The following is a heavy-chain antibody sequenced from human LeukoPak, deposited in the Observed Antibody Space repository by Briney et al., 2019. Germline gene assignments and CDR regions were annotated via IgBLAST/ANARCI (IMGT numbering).Heavy chain of an antibody. CDR2: IYYSGSA. CDR3: ARGSSSGLPPSFDY. D-gene: IGHD6-19*01. J-gene: IGHJ4*02. CDR1: GGSISSYY. V-gene: IGHV4-59*01. Sequence: SETLSLTCTVSGGSISSYYWSWIRQPPGKGLEWIGYIYYSGSANYNPSLKSRVTISVDTSKNQFSLKLSSVTAADTAVYYCARGSSSGLPPSFDYWGQGTLVTVSS.